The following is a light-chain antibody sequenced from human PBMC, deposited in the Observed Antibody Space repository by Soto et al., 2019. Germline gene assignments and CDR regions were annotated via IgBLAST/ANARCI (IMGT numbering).Light chain of an antibody. CDR1: SSDVGGYNY. J-gene: IGLJ2*01. CDR3: SSYTSSSTHVV. CDR2: EVS. Sequence: QSVLTQPASVSGSPGQSITISCTGTSSDVGGYNYVSWYQQHPGKAPKLMIYEVSNRPSGVSNRFSGSKSGNTASLTISGLPAEDEGDYYCSSYTSSSTHVVFGGGPKLTVL. V-gene: IGLV2-14*01.